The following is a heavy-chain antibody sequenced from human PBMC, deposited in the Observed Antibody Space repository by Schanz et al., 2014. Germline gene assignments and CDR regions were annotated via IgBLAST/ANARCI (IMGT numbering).Heavy chain of an antibody. Sequence: EVQLLESGGGFVQPGGSLRLSCVASGVTFSSYAMSWVRQASGKGLEWVSGIGGSGDSTHYADSVKGRFIISRDNSKNTLYLQVNSLRAEDTAVYYCAKDVRPVANTVHFYYMDVWGQGTTVTVSS. V-gene: IGHV3-23*01. D-gene: IGHD6-19*01. CDR1: GVTFSSYA. J-gene: IGHJ6*02. CDR2: IGGSGDST. CDR3: AKDVRPVANTVHFYYMDV.